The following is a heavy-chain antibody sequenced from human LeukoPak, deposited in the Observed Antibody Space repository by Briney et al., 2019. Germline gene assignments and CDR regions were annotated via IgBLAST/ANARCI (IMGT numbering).Heavy chain of an antibody. CDR1: GFTVSSNY. CDR3: ARDLWFGELLGKHYYYGMDV. V-gene: IGHV3-66*01. Sequence: PGGSLRLSCAASGFTVSSNYMSWVRQAPGKGLEWVSVIYSGGSTYYADSVKGRFTISRDNSKNTLYLQMNSLRAEDTAVYYCARDLWFGELLGKHYYYGMDVWGQGTTVTVSS. J-gene: IGHJ6*02. D-gene: IGHD3-10*01. CDR2: IYSGGST.